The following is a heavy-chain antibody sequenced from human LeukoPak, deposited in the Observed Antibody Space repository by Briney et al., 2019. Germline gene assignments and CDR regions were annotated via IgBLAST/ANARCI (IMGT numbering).Heavy chain of an antibody. J-gene: IGHJ4*02. V-gene: IGHV1-18*01. CDR2: ISAYNGNT. CDR3: ARFSVRYSSGWFASGGSLDY. Sequence: ASVKVSCKASGYTFTSYGISWVRQAPGQGLEWMGWISAYNGNTNYAQKLQGRVTMTRDTSTSTVYMELSSLRSEDTAVYYCARFSVRYSSGWFASGGSLDYWGQGTLVTVSS. D-gene: IGHD6-19*01. CDR1: GYTFTSYG.